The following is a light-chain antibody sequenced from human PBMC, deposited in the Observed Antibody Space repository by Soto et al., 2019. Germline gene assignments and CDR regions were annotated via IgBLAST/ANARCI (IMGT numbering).Light chain of an antibody. CDR2: DAS. V-gene: IGKV1-5*01. CDR3: QQYYFFSGT. Sequence: DIQMTQSPPTLSASVGDSVTITCRASQSVSDWLAWYQQKPGKAPKLLIYDASSLESGVPSRFSGSGSGTEFTLTISSLQPDDFATYYCQQYYFFSGTFGQGTKVDIK. CDR1: QSVSDW. J-gene: IGKJ1*01.